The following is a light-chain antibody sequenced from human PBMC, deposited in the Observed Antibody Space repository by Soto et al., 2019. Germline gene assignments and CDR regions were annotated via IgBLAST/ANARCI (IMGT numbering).Light chain of an antibody. Sequence: QSVLTQPPSASGTPGQRVTISCSGSSSNIGSNYVYWYQQLPGTVPQHLIYRNNERPSGVPDRFSGSMSGTSASLAISGLRSEDEADYYCAAWDDSLSGVVFGGGTKLTVL. CDR3: AAWDDSLSGVV. CDR1: SSNIGSNY. CDR2: RNN. V-gene: IGLV1-47*01. J-gene: IGLJ2*01.